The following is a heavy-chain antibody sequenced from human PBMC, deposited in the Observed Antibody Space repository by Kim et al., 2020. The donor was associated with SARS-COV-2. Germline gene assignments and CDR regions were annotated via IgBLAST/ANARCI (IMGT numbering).Heavy chain of an antibody. Sequence: SETLSLTCAVYGGSFSGYYWSWIRQPPGKGLEWIGEINHSGSTNYNPSLKSRVTISVDTSKNQFSLKLSSVTAADTAVYYCARVEYQLLIDPWGQGTLVTVSS. CDR2: INHSGST. V-gene: IGHV4-34*01. CDR3: ARVEYQLLIDP. CDR1: GGSFSGYY. J-gene: IGHJ5*02. D-gene: IGHD2-2*01.